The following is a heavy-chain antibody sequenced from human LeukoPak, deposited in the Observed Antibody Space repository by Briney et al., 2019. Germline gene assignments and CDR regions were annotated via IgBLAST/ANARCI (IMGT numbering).Heavy chain of an antibody. V-gene: IGHV1-69*13. Sequence: ASVKVSCKASGDTFINYAVTWVRQAPGQGLEWMGGIIPILATTNYAQKFQGKVTITADDSTSTAFMEVNSLRSEDTAVYYCARDSSDIRSLIAHWGQGTLVTVSS. CDR2: IIPILATT. CDR3: ARDSSDIRSLIAH. J-gene: IGHJ1*01. D-gene: IGHD2-15*01. CDR1: GDTFINYA.